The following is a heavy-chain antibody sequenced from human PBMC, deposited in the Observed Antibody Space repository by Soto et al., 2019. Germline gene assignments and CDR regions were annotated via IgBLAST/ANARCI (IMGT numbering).Heavy chain of an antibody. V-gene: IGHV3-33*01. CDR2: IWYDGSNK. CDR3: ARVGSWIQLWSSWFDP. D-gene: IGHD5-18*01. Sequence: GGSLRLSCAASGFTFSSYGMHGVRQAPGKGLEWVAVIWYDGSNKYYADSVKGRFTISRDNSKNTLYLQMNSLRAEDTAVYYCARVGSWIQLWSSWFDPWGQGTLVTVSS. J-gene: IGHJ5*02. CDR1: GFTFSSYG.